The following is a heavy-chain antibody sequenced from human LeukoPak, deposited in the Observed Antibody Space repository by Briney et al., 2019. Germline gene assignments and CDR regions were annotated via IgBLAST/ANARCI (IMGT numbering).Heavy chain of an antibody. CDR2: IIPIFDTP. J-gene: IGHJ4*02. CDR3: AKGSRLREAGSYRF. V-gene: IGHV1-69*06. CDR1: GGIFGSYA. Sequence: ASVKVSCKASGGIFGSYAINWVRQAPGQGLEWLGRIIPIFDTPNYAQTFQGRVTISADKSTRTVYMELSSLRSEDTALYYCAKGSRLREAGSYRFWGQGTLVTVSS. D-gene: IGHD3-16*02.